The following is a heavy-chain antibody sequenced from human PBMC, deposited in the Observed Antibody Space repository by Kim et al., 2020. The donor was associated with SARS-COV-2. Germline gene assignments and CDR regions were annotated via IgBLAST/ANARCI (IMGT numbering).Heavy chain of an antibody. CDR3: ARGLHLGPTFFDY. CDR1: GGSITTYY. Sequence: SETLSLTCTVSGGSITTYYWTWIRQPPGKGLECIGYISYSGSTNFNPSLKSRVTISVDASKNQFSLKLSSVTAADTAVYYCARGLHLGPTFFDYWGQGTLVTVSS. CDR2: ISYSGST. J-gene: IGHJ4*02. D-gene: IGHD1-26*01. V-gene: IGHV4-59*13.